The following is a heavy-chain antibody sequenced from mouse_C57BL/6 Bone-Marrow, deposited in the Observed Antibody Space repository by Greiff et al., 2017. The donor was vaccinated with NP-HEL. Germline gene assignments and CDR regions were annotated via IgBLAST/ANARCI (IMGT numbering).Heavy chain of an antibody. V-gene: IGHV5-16*01. CDR1: GFTFSDYY. J-gene: IGHJ4*01. D-gene: IGHD2-4*01. CDR3: AREGGLRRRTYAMDY. Sequence: EVQGVESEGGLVQPGSSMKLSCTASGFTFSDYYMAWVRQVPEKGLEWVANINYDGSSTYYLDSLNSRFIISSDNAKNILYLQMRSLKSEDTATYYCAREGGLRRRTYAMDYWGQGTSVTVSS. CDR2: INYDGSST.